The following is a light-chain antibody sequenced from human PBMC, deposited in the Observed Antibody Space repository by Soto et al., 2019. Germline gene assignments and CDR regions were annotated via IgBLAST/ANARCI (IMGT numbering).Light chain of an antibody. CDR3: QHQNNRPPYS. CDR2: YAS. V-gene: IGKV3-15*01. J-gene: IGKJ2*03. Sequence: ETVMTQSPDTLSLSPGESATLSCRASQDVSTNLAWFHQKPGQTPRLVLYYASKRGTGILARFSGSGSGGHFSLIISSRQSEDFLAYYCQHQNNRPPYSFGQGTKVEIK. CDR1: QDVSTN.